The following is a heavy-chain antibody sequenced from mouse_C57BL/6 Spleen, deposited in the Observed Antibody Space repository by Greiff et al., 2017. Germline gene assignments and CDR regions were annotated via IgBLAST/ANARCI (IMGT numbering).Heavy chain of an antibody. Sequence: QVQLQQSGAELVKPGASVKMSCKASGYTFTSYWITWVKQRPGQGLEWIGDIYPGSGSTNYNEKFKSKATLTVDTSSSTAYMQLSSLTSEDSSVYYCARDGSSLDYWGQGTTLTVSS. CDR1: GYTFTSYW. J-gene: IGHJ2*01. CDR3: ARDGSSLDY. V-gene: IGHV1-55*01. D-gene: IGHD1-1*01. CDR2: IYPGSGST.